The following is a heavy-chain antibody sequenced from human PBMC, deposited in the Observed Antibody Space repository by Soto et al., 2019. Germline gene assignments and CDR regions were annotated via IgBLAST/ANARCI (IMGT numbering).Heavy chain of an antibody. CDR1: GVSVSSTSAA. D-gene: IGHD6-19*01. CDR3: ARGSYYSGWV. J-gene: IGHJ4*02. CDR2: TYYRSKWYS. V-gene: IGHV6-1*01. Sequence: QTLSLTCAISGVSVSSTSAACSWIRHSPSRGLEWLGRTYYRSKWYSDYAVSVKSRITINPDTSKNKFSLQLNSVTPEDTAVYYCARGSYYSGWVWGQGTLVTVSS.